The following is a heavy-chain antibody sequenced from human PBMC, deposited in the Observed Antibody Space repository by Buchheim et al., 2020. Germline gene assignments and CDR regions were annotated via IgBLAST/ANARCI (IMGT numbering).Heavy chain of an antibody. Sequence: QVQLVQSGAEVKKPGSSVKVSCKASGGTFSSYTISWVRQAPRQGLEWMGRIIPILGIANYAQKFQGRVTITADKSTSTAYMELSSLRSEDTAVYYCARSDYDILTGYDYYYYGMDVWGQGTT. V-gene: IGHV1-69*02. D-gene: IGHD3-9*01. J-gene: IGHJ6*02. CDR1: GGTFSSYT. CDR2: IIPILGIA. CDR3: ARSDYDILTGYDYYYYGMDV.